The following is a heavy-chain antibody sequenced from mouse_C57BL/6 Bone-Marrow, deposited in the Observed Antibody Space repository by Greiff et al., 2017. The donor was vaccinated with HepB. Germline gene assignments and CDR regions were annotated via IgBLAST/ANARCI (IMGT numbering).Heavy chain of an antibody. CDR2: IYPRSGNT. V-gene: IGHV1-81*01. D-gene: IGHD1-1*01. J-gene: IGHJ3*01. Sequence: QVQLQQSGAELARPGASVKLSCKASGYTFTSYGISWVKQRTEQGLEWIGEIYPRSGNTYYNEKFKGKATLTADKSSSTAYMELRSLTSEDSAVYFCARKGHGSSSWFAYWGQGTLVAVSA. CDR3: ARKGHGSSSWFAY. CDR1: GYTFTSYG.